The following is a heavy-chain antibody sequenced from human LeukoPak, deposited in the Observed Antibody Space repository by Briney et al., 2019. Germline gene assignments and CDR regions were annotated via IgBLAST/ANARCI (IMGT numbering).Heavy chain of an antibody. CDR1: GFTVGSNY. V-gene: IGHV3-66*01. CDR3: AREGSGSNSELVY. D-gene: IGHD4-23*01. J-gene: IGHJ4*02. Sequence: GGSLRLSCAASGFTVGSNYMSRVRQAPGKGLEWVSVIYSGGSTYYADSVKGRFTISRDNSKNTLYLQMNSLRAEDTAVYYCAREGSGSNSELVYWGQGTLVTVSS. CDR2: IYSGGST.